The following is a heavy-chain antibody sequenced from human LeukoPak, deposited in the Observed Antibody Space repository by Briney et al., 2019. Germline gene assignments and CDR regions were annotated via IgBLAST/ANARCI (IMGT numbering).Heavy chain of an antibody. CDR3: ARSYYDFWSGGMDV. Sequence: GGSLRLSCAASGFTFSSYSMNWVRQAPGKGLEWVSSISSSSSYIYYADSVKGRFTISRDSAKNSLYLQMNSLRAEDTAVYYCARSYYDFWSGGMDVWGQGTTVTVSS. J-gene: IGHJ6*02. V-gene: IGHV3-21*01. CDR1: GFTFSSYS. D-gene: IGHD3-3*01. CDR2: ISSSSSYI.